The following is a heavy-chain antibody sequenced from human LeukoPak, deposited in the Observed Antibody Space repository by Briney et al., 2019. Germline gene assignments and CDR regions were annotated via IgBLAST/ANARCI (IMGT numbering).Heavy chain of an antibody. CDR2: ISGSGDST. CDR1: GFTFSTYA. CDR3: AKGPPDSSNWYKRTEG. J-gene: IGHJ4*02. Sequence: GGSLRLSCAASGFTFSTYAMSWVRQAPGKGLEWVSDISGSGDSTHYADSVKGRFTISRDNSKNTLYLQMNSLRVEDTAVYYCAKGPPDSSNWYKRTEGXGXXTXVTVSS. V-gene: IGHV3-23*01. D-gene: IGHD6-13*01.